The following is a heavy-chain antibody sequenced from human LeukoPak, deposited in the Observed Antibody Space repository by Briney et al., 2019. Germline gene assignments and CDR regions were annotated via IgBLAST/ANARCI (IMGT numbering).Heavy chain of an antibody. J-gene: IGHJ4*02. Sequence: GASVKVSCKASGYTFTSYGISWVRQAPGQGLEWMGWISAYNGNTNYAQKLQGRVTMTTDTSTSTAYMELRSLRSDDTAVYYCARPIGSGYDSYYFDYWGQGTLVTVSS. V-gene: IGHV1-18*01. CDR3: ARPIGSGYDSYYFDY. CDR1: GYTFTSYG. D-gene: IGHD5-12*01. CDR2: ISAYNGNT.